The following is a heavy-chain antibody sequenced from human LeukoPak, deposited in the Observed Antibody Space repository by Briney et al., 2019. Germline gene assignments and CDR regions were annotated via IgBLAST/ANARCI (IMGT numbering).Heavy chain of an antibody. Sequence: GGSLRLSCAASGFTFSNYWIHCVRQAPGKGLLCVSSINVDGSLTSYADSVKGRFTISRDNAKNTVYLQMSSLRVEDTAVYYCVKLESEWGQGTLVTVSS. D-gene: IGHD5-24*01. CDR3: VKLESE. V-gene: IGHV3-74*01. CDR2: INVDGSLT. CDR1: GFTFSNYW. J-gene: IGHJ4*02.